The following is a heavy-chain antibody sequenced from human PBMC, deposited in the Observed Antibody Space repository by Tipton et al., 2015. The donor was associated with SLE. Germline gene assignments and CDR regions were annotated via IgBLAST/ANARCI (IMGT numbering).Heavy chain of an antibody. CDR3: ARERYCSGASCYAPDY. Sequence: TLSLTCAVSGGSISNNYWWSWVRQSPEKGLEWIGEIYHSGSTNYNPSLKSRVTISVDTSKNQFSLKLKSVTAADSAVYYCARERYCSGASCYAPDYWGQGTLVTVSS. CDR2: IYHSGST. D-gene: IGHD2-2*01. J-gene: IGHJ4*02. V-gene: IGHV4-4*02. CDR1: GGSISNNYW.